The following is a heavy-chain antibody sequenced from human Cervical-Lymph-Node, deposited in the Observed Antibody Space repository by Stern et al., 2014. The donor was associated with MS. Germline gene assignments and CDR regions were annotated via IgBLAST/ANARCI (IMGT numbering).Heavy chain of an antibody. Sequence: VQLVESGGGVVQPGRSLRLSCAASGFTFSSYGMHWVRQAPGKGLEWVAVIWYDGRNQYYADSVNGRFNIYRDNSQNTLYLQMHSLRAEDTAVYYCARRLGYCSGGSCYNYYYGMDVWGQGTTVTVSS. CDR3: ARRLGYCSGGSCYNYYYGMDV. CDR1: GFTFSSYG. V-gene: IGHV3-33*01. J-gene: IGHJ6*02. CDR2: IWYDGRNQ. D-gene: IGHD2-15*01.